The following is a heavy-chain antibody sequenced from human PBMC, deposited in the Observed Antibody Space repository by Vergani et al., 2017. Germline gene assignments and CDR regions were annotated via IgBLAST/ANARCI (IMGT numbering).Heavy chain of an antibody. CDR2: ISWNSGSI. CDR1: GFTFDDYA. J-gene: IGHJ2*01. Sequence: EVQLVESGGGLVQPGRSLRLSCAASGFTFDDYAMHWVRQAPGKGLEWVSGISWNSGSIGYADSVKGRFTISRDNAKNSLYLQMNSLRAEDTALYYCAKVCDDYGDHEGWYFDLWGRGTLVTVSS. D-gene: IGHD4-17*01. V-gene: IGHV3-9*01. CDR3: AKVCDDYGDHEGWYFDL.